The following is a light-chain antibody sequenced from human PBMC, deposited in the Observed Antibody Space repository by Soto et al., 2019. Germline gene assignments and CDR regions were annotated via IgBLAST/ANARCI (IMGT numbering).Light chain of an antibody. CDR2: DVH. J-gene: IGLJ1*01. Sequence: QSVLTQPASVSGSPGQSITISCTGARTDVDGHDYVSWYQQHPGQAPKLIIFDVHNRPSGVSSRFSGSKSGDTASLTISGLRAEDDGDYSCSSYTASTPFYVFGTGTKVTVL. CDR3: SSYTASTPFYV. CDR1: RTDVDGHDY. V-gene: IGLV2-14*03.